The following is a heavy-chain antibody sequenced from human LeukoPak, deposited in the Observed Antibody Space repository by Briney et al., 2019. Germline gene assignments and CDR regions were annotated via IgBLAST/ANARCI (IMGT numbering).Heavy chain of an antibody. J-gene: IGHJ4*02. CDR1: GYTFTSYG. CDR2: ISAYNGNT. V-gene: IGHV1-18*01. CDR3: ARSVYSSSWYISPASYPDY. D-gene: IGHD6-13*01. Sequence: ASVKVSCKASGYTFTSYGISWVRQAPGQGLEWMGWISAYNGNTNYAQKLQGRVTMTTDTSTSTAYMELRSLRSDDTAVYYCARSVYSSSWYISPASYPDYWGQGTLVTVSS.